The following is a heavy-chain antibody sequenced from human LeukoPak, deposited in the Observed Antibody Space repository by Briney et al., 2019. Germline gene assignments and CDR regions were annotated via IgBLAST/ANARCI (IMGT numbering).Heavy chain of an antibody. Sequence: GGSLRLSCAASGFTFSSYWVHWVRQASGKGLVWVSRINSDGSSTLYADSVKGRFTISRDNAKNTLYLQMNSLRAEDTAVYYCVRAVAAAAIDYWGQGTLVTVSS. CDR1: GFTFSSYW. CDR2: INSDGSST. CDR3: VRAVAAAAIDY. D-gene: IGHD6-13*01. J-gene: IGHJ4*02. V-gene: IGHV3-74*01.